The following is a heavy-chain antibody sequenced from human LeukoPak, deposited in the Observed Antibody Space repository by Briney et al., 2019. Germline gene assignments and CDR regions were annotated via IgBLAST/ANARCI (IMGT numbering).Heavy chain of an antibody. Sequence: ASVKVPCKASGYTFTSYGISWVRQAPGQGLEWMGWISAYNGNTNYAQELQGRVTMTTDTSTSTAYMELRSLRSDDTAVYYCARVEVPAAISPFDYWGQGTLVTVSS. CDR3: ARVEVPAAISPFDY. CDR2: ISAYNGNT. V-gene: IGHV1-18*01. CDR1: GYTFTSYG. D-gene: IGHD2-2*02. J-gene: IGHJ4*02.